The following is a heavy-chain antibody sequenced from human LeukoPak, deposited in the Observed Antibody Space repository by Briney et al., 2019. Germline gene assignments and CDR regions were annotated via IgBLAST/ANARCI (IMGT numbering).Heavy chain of an antibody. CDR2: IKQDGSEK. J-gene: IGHJ3*02. CDR3: ARDVDAFDI. Sequence: GGSLRLSWAASGFTFSSYWMSWVRQAPGKRREWGANIKQDGSEKYYVDSVKGRFTISRDNAKNSLYLQMNSLRAEDTAVYYCARDVDAFDIWGQGTMVTVSS. CDR1: GFTFSSYW. V-gene: IGHV3-7*03.